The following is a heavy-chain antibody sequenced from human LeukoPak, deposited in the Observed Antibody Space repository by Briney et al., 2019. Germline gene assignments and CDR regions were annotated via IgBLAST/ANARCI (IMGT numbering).Heavy chain of an antibody. CDR3: ARGRTYYFDY. J-gene: IGHJ4*02. CDR1: GGSISSYY. V-gene: IGHV4-59*12. Sequence: SETLSLTCSVSGGSISSYYWSWIRQPPGKGLEWIGYIYYSGSTNYNPSLKSRVTISVDTSKNQFSLKLSSVTAADTAVYYCARGRTYYFDYWGQGTLVTVSS. CDR2: IYYSGST.